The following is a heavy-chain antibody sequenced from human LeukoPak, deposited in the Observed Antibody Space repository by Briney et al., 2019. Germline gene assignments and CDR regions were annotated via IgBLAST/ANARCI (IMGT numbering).Heavy chain of an antibody. CDR2: INPNSGGT. CDR1: GYTFTAYY. V-gene: IGHV1-2*06. J-gene: IGHJ4*02. Sequence: ASVKVSCKASGYTFTAYYMHWVRQAPGQGLEWMGRINPNSGGTNYAQKFQGRVTMTRDTSISTAYMELSRLRSDDTAVYYCARDRGVRQQLVVDYWGQGTLVTVSS. D-gene: IGHD6-13*01. CDR3: ARDRGVRQQLVVDY.